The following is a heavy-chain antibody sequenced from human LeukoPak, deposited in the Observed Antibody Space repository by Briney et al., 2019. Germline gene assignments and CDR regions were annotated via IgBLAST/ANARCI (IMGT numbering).Heavy chain of an antibody. CDR3: VKVSDYGGNSDAFDI. V-gene: IGHV3-33*06. CDR1: GFTFSSYG. Sequence: GRSLRLSCAASGFTFSSYGMHWVRQAPGKGLEWVAVIWYDGSNKYYADSVKGRFTISRDNSKNTLYLQMSSLRPEDTAVYYCVKVSDYGGNSDAFDIWGQGTMVTVSS. CDR2: IWYDGSNK. D-gene: IGHD4-23*01. J-gene: IGHJ3*02.